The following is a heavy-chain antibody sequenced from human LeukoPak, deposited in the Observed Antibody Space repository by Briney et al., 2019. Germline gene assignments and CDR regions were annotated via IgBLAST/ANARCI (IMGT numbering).Heavy chain of an antibody. CDR2: IYDDGSA. CDR1: GFTVTSNY. Sequence: GGSLRLSCAASGFTVTSNYMSWVRQAPGKGLEWVSVIYDDGSAYYADSVKGRFTISRDNAKNSLYLQMNSLRAEDTAVYYCASRMHYWGQGTLVTVSS. CDR3: ASRMHY. J-gene: IGHJ4*02. V-gene: IGHV3-53*01. D-gene: IGHD2-8*01.